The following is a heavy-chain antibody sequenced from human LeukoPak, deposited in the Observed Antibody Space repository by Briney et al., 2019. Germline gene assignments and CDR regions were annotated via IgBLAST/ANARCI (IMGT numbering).Heavy chain of an antibody. CDR3: AISDYGDYLYYFDY. CDR2: IYSGAST. CDR1: EFTVSSNY. D-gene: IGHD4-17*01. V-gene: IGHV3-53*01. Sequence: PGGSLRLSCAASEFTVSSNYMSWVRQAPGKGLEWVSVIYSGASTYYADSVKGRFTISRDNSKNTLYLQMNSLRAEDTAVYYCAISDYGDYLYYFDYWGQGTLVTVSS. J-gene: IGHJ4*02.